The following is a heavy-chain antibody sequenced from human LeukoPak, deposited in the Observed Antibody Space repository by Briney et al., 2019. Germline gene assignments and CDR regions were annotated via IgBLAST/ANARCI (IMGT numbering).Heavy chain of an antibody. CDR1: GFTFSRHW. J-gene: IGHJ4*02. D-gene: IGHD1-26*01. V-gene: IGHV4-59*11. CDR2: IYYSGST. Sequence: PGGSLRLSCAASGFTFSRHWMNWVRQPPGKGLEWIGYIYYSGSTNYNPSLKSRVTISVDTSKNQFSLKLSSVTAADTAVYYCARVGKVGAFDYWGQGTLVTVSS. CDR3: ARVGKVGAFDY.